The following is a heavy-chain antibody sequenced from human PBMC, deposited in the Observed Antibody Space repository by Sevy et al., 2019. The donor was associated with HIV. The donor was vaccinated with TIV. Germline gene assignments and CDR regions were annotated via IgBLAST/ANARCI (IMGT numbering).Heavy chain of an antibody. CDR2: IIPIFGTA. V-gene: IGHV1-69*13. CDR1: GGTFSSYA. CDR3: ARGGNSGYDYWFDP. D-gene: IGHD5-12*01. Sequence: ASVKVSCKASGGTFSSYAISWVRQAPGQGLEWMGGIIPIFGTANYAQKFQGRVTITADESTSTAYMELSSLRSEDTAVYYCARGGNSGYDYWFDPWGQGTLATVSS. J-gene: IGHJ5*02.